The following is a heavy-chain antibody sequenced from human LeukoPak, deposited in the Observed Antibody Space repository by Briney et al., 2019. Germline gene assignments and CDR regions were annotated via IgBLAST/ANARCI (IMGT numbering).Heavy chain of an antibody. V-gene: IGHV1-18*01. D-gene: IGHD3-3*01. Sequence: ASVKVSCTASGYTFTSYGISWVRQAPGQGLEWMGWISAYNGNTNYAQKLQGRVTMTTDTSTSTAYMELRSLRSDDTAVYYCARDLSLYDFWSGSDYWGQGTLVTVSS. CDR1: GYTFTSYG. J-gene: IGHJ4*02. CDR2: ISAYNGNT. CDR3: ARDLSLYDFWSGSDY.